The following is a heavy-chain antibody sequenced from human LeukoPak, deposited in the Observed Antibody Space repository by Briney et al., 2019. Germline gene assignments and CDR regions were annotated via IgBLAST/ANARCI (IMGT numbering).Heavy chain of an antibody. CDR2: IKQDGSEK. J-gene: IGHJ4*02. V-gene: IGHV3-7*01. CDR1: GFTFCSYW. Sequence: GGSLRLSCAASGFTFCSYWMRWVRQAPGKGLEWVANIKQDGSEKYYVDSVRGRFTISRDNAKNSLYLQMNSLRAEDTAVYYCARDGDYYDSSGPRDYWGQGTLVTVSS. D-gene: IGHD3-22*01. CDR3: ARDGDYYDSSGPRDY.